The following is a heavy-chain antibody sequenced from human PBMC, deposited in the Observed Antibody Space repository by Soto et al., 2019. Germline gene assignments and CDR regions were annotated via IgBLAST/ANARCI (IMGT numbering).Heavy chain of an antibody. V-gene: IGHV3-33*01. CDR2: IWYDGGNK. CDR3: ARDHTYCSSTSCYGPDTLGDY. Sequence: GSLRLSCAASGFTFSSYGMHWVRQAPGKGLEWVAVIWYDGGNKYYADSVKGRFTISRDNSKNTLYLQMNSLRAEDTAVYYCARDHTYCSSTSCYGPDTLGDYWGQGTLVTVS. J-gene: IGHJ4*02. CDR1: GFTFSSYG. D-gene: IGHD2-2*01.